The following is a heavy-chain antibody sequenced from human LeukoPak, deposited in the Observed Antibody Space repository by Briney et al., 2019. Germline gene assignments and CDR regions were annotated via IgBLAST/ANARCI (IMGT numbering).Heavy chain of an antibody. V-gene: IGHV1-46*01. CDR1: GYTFTSHY. J-gene: IGHJ4*02. D-gene: IGHD6-19*01. Sequence: ASVKVSCKASGYTFTSHYIQWVRQAPGQGLEWMGIIKASGGTTSYAQKFQGRISMTRDMSTSTVYMELSSLRSEDTALYYCARESSGWYVDYWGQGTLVTVS. CDR3: ARESSGWYVDY. CDR2: IKASGGTT.